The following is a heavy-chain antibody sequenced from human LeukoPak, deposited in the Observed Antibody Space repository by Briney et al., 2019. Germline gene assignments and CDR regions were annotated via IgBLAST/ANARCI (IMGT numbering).Heavy chain of an antibody. Sequence: PSETLSLTCTVSGGSISSYYWSWIRRPPGKGLEWIGYIYYSGSTNYDPSLKSRVTISVDTSKNQFSLKLSSVTAADTAVYYCARQAYYYGSGSYYWWFDPWGQGTLVTVSS. V-gene: IGHV4-59*08. CDR1: GGSISSYY. CDR3: ARQAYYYGSGSYYWWFDP. D-gene: IGHD3-10*01. CDR2: IYYSGST. J-gene: IGHJ5*02.